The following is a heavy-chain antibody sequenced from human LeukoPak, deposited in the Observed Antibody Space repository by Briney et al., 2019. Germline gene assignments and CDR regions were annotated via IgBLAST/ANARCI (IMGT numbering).Heavy chain of an antibody. D-gene: IGHD6-19*01. Sequence: SETLSLTCTVSGYSFSSGFFWGWIRQPPGKGLEWIGSLYHTGTTYDNPSLKSRVTMSLDTSKNQFSLKMTSVTAADTAVYYCARDKDLAVAANWFDPWGQGTLVIVSS. J-gene: IGHJ5*02. CDR1: GYSFSSGFF. V-gene: IGHV4-38-2*02. CDR3: ARDKDLAVAANWFDP. CDR2: LYHTGTT.